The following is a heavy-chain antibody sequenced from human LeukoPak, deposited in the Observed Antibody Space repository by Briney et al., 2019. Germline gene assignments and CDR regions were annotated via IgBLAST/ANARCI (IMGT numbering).Heavy chain of an antibody. CDR2: INHGGST. Sequence: SETLSLTCAVYGGSFSGYYWSWIRQPPGKGLEWIGEINHGGSTNYNPSLKSRVTISVDTSKNQFSLKLSSVTAADTAVYYCARTPYYRGAFDIWGQGTMVTVSS. CDR3: ARTPYYRGAFDI. J-gene: IGHJ3*02. CDR1: GGSFSGYY. D-gene: IGHD2-8*01. V-gene: IGHV4-34*01.